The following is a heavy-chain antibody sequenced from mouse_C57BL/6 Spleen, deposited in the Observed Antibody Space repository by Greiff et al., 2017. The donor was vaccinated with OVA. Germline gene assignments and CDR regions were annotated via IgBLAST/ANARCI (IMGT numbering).Heavy chain of an antibody. CDR2: INPYNGGT. CDR3: ARSGDYDVGY. D-gene: IGHD2-4*01. CDR1: GYTFTDYY. Sequence: EVQLQQSGPVLVKPGASVKMSCKASGYTFTDYYMNWVKQSHGKSLEWIGVINPYNGGTSYNQKFKGKATLTVDKSSSTSYMELNSLTSEDSAVYYCARSGDYDVGYWGQGTTLTVSS. J-gene: IGHJ2*01. V-gene: IGHV1-19*01.